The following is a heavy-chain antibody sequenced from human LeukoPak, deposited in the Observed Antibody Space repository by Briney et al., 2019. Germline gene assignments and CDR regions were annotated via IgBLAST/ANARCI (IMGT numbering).Heavy chain of an antibody. J-gene: IGHJ4*02. D-gene: IGHD3-10*01. V-gene: IGHV4-61*02. Sequence: PSQTLSLTCTVSGGSISSGSYYWSWIRQPAGKGLEWIGRIYTGGSTNYNPSLKSRVTISVDTSKNQFSLKLSSVTAADTAVYYCARVGYYGVVRIFDYWGQGTLVTVSS. CDR2: IYTGGST. CDR1: GGSISSGSYY. CDR3: ARVGYYGVVRIFDY.